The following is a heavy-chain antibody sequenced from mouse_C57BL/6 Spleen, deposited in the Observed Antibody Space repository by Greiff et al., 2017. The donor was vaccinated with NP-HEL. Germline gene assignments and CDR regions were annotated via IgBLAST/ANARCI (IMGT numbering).Heavy chain of an antibody. CDR1: GYTFTSYW. D-gene: IGHD1-1*01. CDR3: ARTITGDNWYFDV. Sequence: QVQLKQPGAELVKPGASVKLSCKASGYTFTSYWMHWVKQKPGRGLEWIGRIDPNSGGTKYNEKFKSKATLTVDKPSSTAYMQLSSLTSEDSAVYYCARTITGDNWYFDVWGTGTTVTVSS. CDR2: IDPNSGGT. J-gene: IGHJ1*03. V-gene: IGHV1-72*01.